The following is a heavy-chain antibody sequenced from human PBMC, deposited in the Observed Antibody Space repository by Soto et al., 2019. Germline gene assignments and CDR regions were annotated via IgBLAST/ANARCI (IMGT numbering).Heavy chain of an antibody. D-gene: IGHD3-22*01. J-gene: IGHJ2*01. CDR3: AKDRRVYDNSGYSCYVT. V-gene: IGHV3-30*18. CDR2: ISYDGSEK. CDR1: GFSFSNYA. Sequence: GGSLRLSCAASGFSFSNYAMHWVRQAPGKGPEWVAVISYDGSEKYYADSVKGRFTISRDNSKNTLDLQMNSLTTEDTALYYCAKDRRVYDNSGYSCYVTWDRGTMLTVSS.